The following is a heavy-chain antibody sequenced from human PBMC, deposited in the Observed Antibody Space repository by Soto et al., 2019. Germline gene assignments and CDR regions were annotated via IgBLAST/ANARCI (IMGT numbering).Heavy chain of an antibody. Sequence: GSLILSCAASGFSFSSYALSWVRQAAGKGLEWVSTISGSDGKTFYADSVKGRFSISRDTSKSTLYLQMNSLRADDTAMYYCARWSYLDYWGQGTRVTVSS. CDR3: ARWSYLDY. V-gene: IGHV3-23*01. D-gene: IGHD3-3*01. CDR1: GFSFSSYA. CDR2: ISGSDGKT. J-gene: IGHJ4*02.